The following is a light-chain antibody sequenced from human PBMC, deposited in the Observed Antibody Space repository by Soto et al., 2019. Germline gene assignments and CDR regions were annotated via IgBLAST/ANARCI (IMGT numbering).Light chain of an antibody. CDR2: GAS. CDR3: QQYSRLWS. CDR1: ESISTW. Sequence: IQVTQSPSSLSASVGDRVTITFRASESISTWLAWYQQKPGKAPKLLIYGASSLESGVPPRFSGDGSETDFTLTISSLQRDDFGTYYCQQYSRLWSFGQGTKVDIK. V-gene: IGKV1-5*03. J-gene: IGKJ1*01.